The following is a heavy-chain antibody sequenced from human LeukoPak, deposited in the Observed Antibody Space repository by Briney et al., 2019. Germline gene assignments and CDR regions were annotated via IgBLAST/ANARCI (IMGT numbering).Heavy chain of an antibody. D-gene: IGHD6-19*01. J-gene: IGHJ4*02. V-gene: IGHV3-7*03. CDR2: IKEDGSEK. Sequence: GGSLRLSCATSGFIFNNYDPHWVRQAPGKGLEWVTNIKEDGSEKYYVDSVKGRFTISRDNAKNSLYLQMNSLRAEDTAVYYCARGRMGSGGFDYWGQGTLVTVSS. CDR3: ARGRMGSGGFDY. CDR1: GFIFNNYD.